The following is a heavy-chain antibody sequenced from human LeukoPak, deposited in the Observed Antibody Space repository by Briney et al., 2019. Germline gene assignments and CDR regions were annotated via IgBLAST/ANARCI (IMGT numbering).Heavy chain of an antibody. Sequence: GGSLRLSCAASGFTFSIYAMSWVRQAPGEGLEWVSAISGSGGTAYYADSVKGRFTISRDNSKNTLYLQMNSLRAEDTAVYYCAKKGYYDGSGYYMYYLAHWGQGTLVTVSS. J-gene: IGHJ4*02. CDR1: GFTFSIYA. V-gene: IGHV3-23*01. CDR3: AKKGYYDGSGYYMYYLAH. CDR2: ISGSGGTA. D-gene: IGHD3-22*01.